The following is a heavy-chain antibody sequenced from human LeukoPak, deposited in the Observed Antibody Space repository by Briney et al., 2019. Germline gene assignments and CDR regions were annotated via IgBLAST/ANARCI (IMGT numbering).Heavy chain of an antibody. CDR2: ISAYNGNT. J-gene: IGHJ4*02. D-gene: IGHD3-22*01. Sequence: ASVKVSCKASGYTFTSYGIGWVRQAPGQGLEWMGWISAYNGNTNYAQKLQGRVTMTTDTYTSTAYMELRSLRSDDTAVYYCARAPTYYYYSSGYSDYWGQGTLVTVSS. V-gene: IGHV1-18*01. CDR3: ARAPTYYYYSSGYSDY. CDR1: GYTFTSYG.